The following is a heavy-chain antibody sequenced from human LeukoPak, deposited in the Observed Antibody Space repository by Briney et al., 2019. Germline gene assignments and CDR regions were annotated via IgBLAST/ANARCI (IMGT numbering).Heavy chain of an antibody. J-gene: IGHJ6*03. D-gene: IGHD5-12*01. CDR1: GFTVSSNY. Sequence: GGSLRLSCAASGFTVSSNYMSWVRQAPGKGLEWVSGISGSGDSTHYADSVKGRFTISRDNSKNTLYLQMNSLRAEDTAVYYCAKDARRLARILGRETRYYYYYYMDVWGKGTTVTVSS. CDR2: ISGSGDST. V-gene: IGHV3-23*01. CDR3: AKDARRLARILGRETRYYYYYYMDV.